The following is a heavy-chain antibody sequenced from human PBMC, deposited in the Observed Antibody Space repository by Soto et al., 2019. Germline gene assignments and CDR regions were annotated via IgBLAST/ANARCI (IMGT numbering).Heavy chain of an antibody. J-gene: IGHJ6*03. CDR3: ARVHYDFWSGYYTDYYYYMDV. V-gene: IGHV4-59*12. Sequence: SETLSLTCTVSGGSISSYYWSWIRQPPGKGLEWIGYIYYSGSTNYNPSLKSRVTISVDTSKNQFSLKLSSVTAADTAVYYRARVHYDFWSGYYTDYYYYMDVWGKGTTVTVSS. D-gene: IGHD3-3*01. CDR1: GGSISSYY. CDR2: IYYSGST.